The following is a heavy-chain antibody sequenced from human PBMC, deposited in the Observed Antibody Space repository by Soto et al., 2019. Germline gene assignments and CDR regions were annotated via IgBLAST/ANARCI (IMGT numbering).Heavy chain of an antibody. D-gene: IGHD6-13*01. J-gene: IGHJ3*02. Sequence: GESLKISCKGSGYSFTSYWIGWVRQMPGKGLEWMGIIYPGDSDTRYSPSFQGQVPISADKSISTAYLQWSSLKASDTAMYYCARTSPGSSSWYGAFDIWGQGTMVTVSS. CDR2: IYPGDSDT. V-gene: IGHV5-51*01. CDR1: GYSFTSYW. CDR3: ARTSPGSSSWYGAFDI.